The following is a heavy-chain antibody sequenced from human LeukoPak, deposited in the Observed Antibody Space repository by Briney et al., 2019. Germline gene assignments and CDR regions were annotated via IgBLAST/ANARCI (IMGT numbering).Heavy chain of an antibody. CDR3: ARHYYDSSGSRRDYYFDY. CDR1: GGSISSSSDY. V-gene: IGHV4-39*01. J-gene: IGHJ4*02. CDR2: VRYSGKT. D-gene: IGHD3-22*01. Sequence: SETLSLSCTVSGGSISSSSDYWGWVRQPPGKGLEWIGCVRYSGKTYYNPSFKSRVTLSLATSNSPCSLKLSSVTAADTAVYFCARHYYDSSGSRRDYYFDYWGQGTLVTVSS.